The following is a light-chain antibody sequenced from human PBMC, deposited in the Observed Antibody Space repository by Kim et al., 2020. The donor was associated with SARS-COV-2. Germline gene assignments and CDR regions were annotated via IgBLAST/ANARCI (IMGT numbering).Light chain of an antibody. CDR1: QSVATY. Sequence: EVVLTQSPATLSLSPGERATLSCRASQSVATYLAWYRHKPGQAPRLLIYDASKRATGIPARFSGSGSGTDFTLTISSLEPEDFAVYYCQQHGFTFGGGTKVDIK. V-gene: IGKV3-11*01. CDR2: DAS. CDR3: QQHGFT. J-gene: IGKJ4*01.